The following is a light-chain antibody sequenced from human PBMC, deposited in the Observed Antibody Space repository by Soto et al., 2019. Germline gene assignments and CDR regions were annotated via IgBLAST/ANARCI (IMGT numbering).Light chain of an antibody. CDR2: GTS. Sequence: EVVLTQSPGTLSLSPGETATLSCRPSQSVSSSYLAWYQQKPGQAPRLIIYGTSRRATGIPDRFSGSGSGTDFTLTISRLEPEDFAVYYCQQYGSSPRTFGQGTKLEIK. CDR3: QQYGSSPRT. CDR1: QSVSSSY. V-gene: IGKV3-20*01. J-gene: IGKJ2*01.